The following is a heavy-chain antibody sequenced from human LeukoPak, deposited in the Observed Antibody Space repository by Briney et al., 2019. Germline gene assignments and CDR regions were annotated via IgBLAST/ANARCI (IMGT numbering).Heavy chain of an antibody. J-gene: IGHJ4*02. CDR3: ATGETGSTLGGY. D-gene: IGHD1-1*01. Sequence: PSGTLSLTCTVSGGPLSAYYWTWIRQPPGKGLEWIGYIYDSGSTNYNPPLKSRVTISVDTSKNQFSLKLTSVTAADTAVYYCATGETGSTLGGYWGQGTLVTVSS. CDR2: IYDSGST. CDR1: GGPLSAYY. V-gene: IGHV4-59*01.